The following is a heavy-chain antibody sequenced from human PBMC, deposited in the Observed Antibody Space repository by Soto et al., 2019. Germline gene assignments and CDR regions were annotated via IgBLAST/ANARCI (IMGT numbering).Heavy chain of an antibody. CDR3: ARGGTGSGYYYAMDV. J-gene: IGHJ6*02. V-gene: IGHV3-74*01. CDR1: GFTISSYW. Sequence: GGSLRLSCAASGFTISSYWMHWVRQAPGKGLVWVSRINGDGSSTHYADSVKGRFTISRDNAKNTLYLQVNSLRAEDTAVYYCARGGTGSGYYYAMDVWGQGTTVTVSS. CDR2: INGDGSST. D-gene: IGHD3-16*01.